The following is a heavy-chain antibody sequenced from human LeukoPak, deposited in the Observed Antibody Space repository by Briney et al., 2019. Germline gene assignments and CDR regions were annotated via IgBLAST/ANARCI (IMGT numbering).Heavy chain of an antibody. J-gene: IGHJ5*02. CDR3: ARRVVRGGVRGPLNWFDP. Sequence: PSETLSLTCAVYGGSFSGYYWSWIRQPPGKGLEWIGEINHSGSTNYNPSLKSRVTISVDTSKNQFSLKLSSVTAADTAVYYCARRVVRGGVRGPLNWFDPWGQGTLVTVSS. V-gene: IGHV4-34*01. CDR1: GGSFSGYY. CDR2: INHSGST. D-gene: IGHD3-10*01.